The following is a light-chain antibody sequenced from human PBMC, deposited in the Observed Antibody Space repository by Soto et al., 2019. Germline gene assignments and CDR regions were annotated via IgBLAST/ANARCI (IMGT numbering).Light chain of an antibody. J-gene: IGKJ1*01. CDR3: QQYSSYSQT. CDR1: QSISSW. Sequence: DIPMTQSPSTLSASVGDRVTITCRASQSISSWLAWYQQKQGKAPKLLIYKASSIESGVPSRFRGSGSGTEFTLTISSLQPDDFATYYCQQYSSYSQTFGQGTKVEIK. CDR2: KAS. V-gene: IGKV1-5*03.